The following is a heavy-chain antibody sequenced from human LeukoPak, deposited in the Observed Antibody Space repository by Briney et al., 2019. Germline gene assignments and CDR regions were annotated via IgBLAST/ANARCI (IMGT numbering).Heavy chain of an antibody. J-gene: IGHJ3*02. CDR2: MNPNNGNT. Sequence: ASVKVSCKASGYTFTSCDINWVRQAPGQGLEWMGWMNPNNGNTGYAQKFQGRVTMTRTTSMNTAYMEPSSLTSEDTAIYYCARDTRGAAAPDDPFDIWGQGTMVTVST. CDR3: ARDTRGAAAPDDPFDI. CDR1: GYTFTSCD. V-gene: IGHV1-8*01. D-gene: IGHD6-13*01.